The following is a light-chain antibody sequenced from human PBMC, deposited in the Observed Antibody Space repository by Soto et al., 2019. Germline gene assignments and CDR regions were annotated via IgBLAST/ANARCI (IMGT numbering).Light chain of an antibody. CDR3: QQRSNWQGAT. CDR1: QSVSTY. J-gene: IGKJ4*01. V-gene: IGKV3-11*01. Sequence: EIVLTQSPATLSLSPGERAPLSSRASQSVSTYLAWYQQKPGQAPRLLIYDASNRATGIPARFSGSGSGTDFTLTISSLEPEDFAVYYCQQRSNWQGATFGGGTKVDIK. CDR2: DAS.